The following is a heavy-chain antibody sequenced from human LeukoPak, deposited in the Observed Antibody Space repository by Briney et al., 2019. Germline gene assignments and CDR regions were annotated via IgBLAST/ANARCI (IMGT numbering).Heavy chain of an antibody. CDR2: IYHSGST. D-gene: IGHD3-10*01. CDR1: GGSISSYY. CDR3: ARVYGSGSYFDY. J-gene: IGHJ4*02. V-gene: IGHV4-38-2*02. Sequence: SETLSLTCTVSGGSISSYYWGWIRQPPGKGLEWIGSIYHSGSTYYNPSLKSRVTISVDTSKNQFSLKLSSVTAADTAVYYCARVYGSGSYFDYWGQGTLVTVSS.